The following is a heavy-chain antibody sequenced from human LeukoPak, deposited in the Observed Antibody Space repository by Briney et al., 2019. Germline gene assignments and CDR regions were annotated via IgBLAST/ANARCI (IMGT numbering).Heavy chain of an antibody. Sequence: GGSLRLSRAASGFTFSSYSMNWVRQAPGKGLEWVSYISSSSSTIYYADPVKGRFTISRDNAKNSLYLQMNSLRAEDTAVYYCARDAVVVVAAPHNWFDPWGQGTLVTVSS. D-gene: IGHD2-15*01. V-gene: IGHV3-48*01. CDR1: GFTFSSYS. CDR2: ISSSSSTI. CDR3: ARDAVVVVAAPHNWFDP. J-gene: IGHJ5*02.